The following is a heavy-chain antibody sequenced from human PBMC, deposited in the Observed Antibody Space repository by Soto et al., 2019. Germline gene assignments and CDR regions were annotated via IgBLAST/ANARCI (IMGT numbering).Heavy chain of an antibody. J-gene: IGHJ6*02. D-gene: IGHD2-21*02. V-gene: IGHV1-69*13. CDR1: GGTFNKFA. Sequence: SVKVSCKASGGTFNKFAFSWVRQAPGQGFEWMGGIIPVFRSANYAQRFRGRITITADEYTSTVYLYLNDLRSDDTAVYYCARRYCASDNCPLFYYFVDLGGLGTTVTSP. CDR3: ARRYCASDNCPLFYYFVDL. CDR2: IIPVFRSA.